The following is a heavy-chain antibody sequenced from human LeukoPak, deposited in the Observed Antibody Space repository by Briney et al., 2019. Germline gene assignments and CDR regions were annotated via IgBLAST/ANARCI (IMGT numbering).Heavy chain of an antibody. D-gene: IGHD6-13*01. CDR2: IYSGGST. CDR3: PKGSAAARPYYFDY. J-gene: IGHJ4*02. Sequence: GGSLRLSCAASGFTVSSNYMSWVRQAPGKGLEWVSVIYSGGSTYYADSVKGRFTISRDNSKNTLYLQMNSLRAEDTAVYYCPKGSAAARPYYFDYWGQGILVTVSS. CDR1: GFTVSSNY. V-gene: IGHV3-53*01.